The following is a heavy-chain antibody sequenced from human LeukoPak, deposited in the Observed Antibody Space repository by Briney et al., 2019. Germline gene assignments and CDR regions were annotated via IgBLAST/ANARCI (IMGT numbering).Heavy chain of an antibody. CDR2: VFDSGST. J-gene: IGHJ3*02. CDR1: GASFSTNY. CDR3: ARVLPSYYDSSGYRDDAFDI. Sequence: SETLSLTCSVSGASFSTNYWSWIRQPPGRGLEWIGYVFDSGSTNYNPSLKSRVTISVDTSTKQFSLRLSSVTAADTAVYYCARVLPSYYDSSGYRDDAFDIWGQGTMVTVSS. V-gene: IGHV4-59*01. D-gene: IGHD3-22*01.